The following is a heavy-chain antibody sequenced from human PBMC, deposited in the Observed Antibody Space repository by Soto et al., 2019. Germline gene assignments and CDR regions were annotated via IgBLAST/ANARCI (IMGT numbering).Heavy chain of an antibody. CDR2: IYYSGST. J-gene: IGHJ4*02. V-gene: IGHV4-59*01. D-gene: IGHD2-8*01. CDR1: GGSISSYY. Sequence: SETLSLTCTVSGGSISSYYWSWIRQPPGKGLEWIGYIYYSGSTNYNPSLKSRVTISVDTSKNQFSLKLSSVTAADTAVYYCARDGVYNCYFDYWGQGTLVTVSS. CDR3: ARDGVYNCYFDY.